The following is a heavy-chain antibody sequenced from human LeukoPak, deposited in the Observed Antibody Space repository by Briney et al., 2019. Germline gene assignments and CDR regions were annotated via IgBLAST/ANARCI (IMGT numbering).Heavy chain of an antibody. CDR3: ALITMVRGAVYPFDY. CDR2: INPSGGST. Sequence: GASVKVSCKASGYTFTSYYMHWVRQAPGQGLEWMGIINPSGGSTSYAQKFQGRVTMTRDTSTSTVYMELSSLRSEDTAVYYCALITMVRGAVYPFDYWGQGTLVTVSS. J-gene: IGHJ4*02. V-gene: IGHV1-46*01. D-gene: IGHD3-10*01. CDR1: GYTFTSYY.